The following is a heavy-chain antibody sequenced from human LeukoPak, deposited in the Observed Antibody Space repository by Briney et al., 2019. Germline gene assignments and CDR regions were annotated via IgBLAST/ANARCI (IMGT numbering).Heavy chain of an antibody. D-gene: IGHD5-18*01. CDR3: AKDPLNTLMVSPTFDY. V-gene: IGHV3-23*01. CDR1: GFPFSSYA. J-gene: IGHJ4*02. Sequence: GGSLRLSCVVSGFPFSSYAMSWVRQAPGKGLEWVSGISGSGDDTYYAASVKGRFIVSRDTSKNTLYLQMNSLRAEDTAVYYCAKDPLNTLMVSPTFDYWGQGTLVTVSS. CDR2: ISGSGDDT.